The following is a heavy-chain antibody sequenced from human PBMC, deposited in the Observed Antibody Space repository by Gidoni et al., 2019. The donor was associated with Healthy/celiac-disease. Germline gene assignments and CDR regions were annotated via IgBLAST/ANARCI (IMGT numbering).Heavy chain of an antibody. Sequence: QVQLQESGPGLVKPSQTLSLTCTVSGGSIRSGSYYWSWIRQPAGKGLEWIGRIYTSGSTNYNPSLKSRVTISVDTSKNQFSLKLSSVTAADTAVYYCARDPGLWDYYGMDVWGQGTTVTVSS. J-gene: IGHJ6*02. V-gene: IGHV4-61*02. D-gene: IGHD3-10*01. CDR1: GGSIRSGSYY. CDR2: IYTSGST. CDR3: ARDPGLWDYYGMDV.